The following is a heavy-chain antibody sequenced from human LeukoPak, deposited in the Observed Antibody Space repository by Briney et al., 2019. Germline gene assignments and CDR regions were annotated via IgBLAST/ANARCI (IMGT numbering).Heavy chain of an antibody. CDR3: VKGKDLYGALDI. Sequence: GNSLRLSCAASGFTVSTSVMHWVRQAPGKGLDWAAIISFDGTTKYYADSVKGRFTISRDNSKNTLFLQMDSLRVEDTAVYYCVKGKDLYGALDIWGQGTMVTVSS. D-gene: IGHD3-16*01. V-gene: IGHV3-30*18. J-gene: IGHJ3*02. CDR1: GFTVSTSV. CDR2: ISFDGTTK.